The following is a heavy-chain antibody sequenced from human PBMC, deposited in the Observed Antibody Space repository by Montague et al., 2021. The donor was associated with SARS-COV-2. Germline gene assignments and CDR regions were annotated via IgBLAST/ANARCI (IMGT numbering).Heavy chain of an antibody. J-gene: IGHJ5*02. CDR1: GDSTSCPNCY. D-gene: IGHD4-17*01. CDR3: ARHRNYGVHSLDNWFHP. V-gene: IGHV4-39*01. Sequence: SETLSLTCTVSGDSTSCPNCYWGWIRQAPGKGLDWIGTIYNSGTTYYNPSLKSRLTISIDTSKNQFSLKLTSVTAADTAVYYCARHRNYGVHSLDNWFHPWGQGTLVTVSS. CDR2: IYNSGTT.